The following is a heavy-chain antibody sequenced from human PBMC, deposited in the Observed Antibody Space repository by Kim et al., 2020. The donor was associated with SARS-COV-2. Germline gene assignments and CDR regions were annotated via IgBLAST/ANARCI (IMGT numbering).Heavy chain of an antibody. Sequence: NPSLKRRVTISVDTSKNQFSLKLSSVTAADTAVYYCARANNYYGSGSYYFWGQGTLVTVSS. D-gene: IGHD3-10*01. J-gene: IGHJ4*02. V-gene: IGHV4-30-2*05. CDR3: ARANNYYGSGSYYF.